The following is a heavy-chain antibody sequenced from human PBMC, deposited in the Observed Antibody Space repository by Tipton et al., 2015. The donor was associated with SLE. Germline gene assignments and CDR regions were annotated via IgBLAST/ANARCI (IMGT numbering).Heavy chain of an antibody. D-gene: IGHD4-11*01. Sequence: TLSLTCVVSGASISTEGYSWSWIRQPPGKGLEWIGYIYYSGSTYYNPSLQSRLTMSVDTSRNQFSLKLTSVTAADTAVYFCARFDYSNWDDYWGQGTLVTVSS. CDR2: IYYSGST. CDR3: ARFDYSNWDDY. V-gene: IGHV4-31*11. J-gene: IGHJ4*02. CDR1: GASISTEGYS.